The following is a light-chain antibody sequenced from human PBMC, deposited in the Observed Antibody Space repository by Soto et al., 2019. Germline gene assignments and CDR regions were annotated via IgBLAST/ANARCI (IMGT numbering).Light chain of an antibody. CDR2: QDD. Sequence: SYELTQPPSVSVSPGQTASITCSGDKLGDKHACWYQQKPGQSPVLVIYQDDKRPSGIPERFSGSNSGNTATLTISGTQAMDEDDYYCQAWDSSIYVFGTGTKLTVL. CDR1: KLGDKH. J-gene: IGLJ1*01. V-gene: IGLV3-1*01. CDR3: QAWDSSIYV.